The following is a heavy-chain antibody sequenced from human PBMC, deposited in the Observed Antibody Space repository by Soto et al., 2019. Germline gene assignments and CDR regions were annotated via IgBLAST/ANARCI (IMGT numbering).Heavy chain of an antibody. CDR2: IYYGGST. Sequence: QLQLQESGPGLVKPSETLSLTCTVSRGSINSGTNYWAWLRQPPGKGLEWMENIYYGGSTFYNPSPKSRVTISLDTFKTQFSLQNRSVTAAGTAVCVCARHDALLDWATGGQGTLVTVSS. CDR3: ARHDALLDWAT. J-gene: IGHJ4*02. CDR1: RGSINSGTNY. D-gene: IGHD2-8*02. V-gene: IGHV4-39*01.